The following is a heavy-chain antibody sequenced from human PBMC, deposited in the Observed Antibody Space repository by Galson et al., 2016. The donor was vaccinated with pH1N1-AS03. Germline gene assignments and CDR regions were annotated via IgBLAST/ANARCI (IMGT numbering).Heavy chain of an antibody. CDR1: GFTFDDYA. CDR2: ISWNNGST. V-gene: IGHV3-9*01. Sequence: SLRLSCAGSGFTFDDYAMHWVRQAPGKGLEWVAGISWNNGSTGYADSVKGRFIVSRDNAKNSLYLQMNSLRPEDTAFYYCAKGAQKRIFHYDISGFLYWGQGTLVTASS. J-gene: IGHJ4*02. CDR3: AKGAQKRIFHYDISGFLY. D-gene: IGHD3-22*01.